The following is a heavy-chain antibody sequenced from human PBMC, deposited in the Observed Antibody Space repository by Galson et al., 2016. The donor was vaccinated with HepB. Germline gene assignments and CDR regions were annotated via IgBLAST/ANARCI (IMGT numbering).Heavy chain of an antibody. CDR1: GFSLSTSGVG. CDR3: AHRLSDLWGGVRYTVWSS. J-gene: IGHJ5*02. Sequence: PALVKPTQTLTLTCTFSGFSLSTSGVGVGWVRQPPGKALEWLALIYWTDDLRYSPSLNNRLTITKDTSKNQVVLTMTNMDPVDTATYYCAHRLSDLWGGVRYTVWSSWGPGILVTVSS. V-gene: IGHV2-5*01. CDR2: IYWTDDL. D-gene: IGHD3-16*02.